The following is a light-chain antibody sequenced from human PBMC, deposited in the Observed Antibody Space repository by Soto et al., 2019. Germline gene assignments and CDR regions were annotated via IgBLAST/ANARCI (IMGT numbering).Light chain of an antibody. Sequence: EIVLTQSPATLSLSPGEIATLSCRASQSISTYLAWYQQKPGQAPRLLIYDVSKRAAGVPARFSGGGSGTDFTLTISSLEPEDFAVYYCQQRSNWPPGLTFGGGTQVEI. CDR2: DVS. CDR3: QQRSNWPPGLT. CDR1: QSISTY. V-gene: IGKV3-11*01. J-gene: IGKJ4*01.